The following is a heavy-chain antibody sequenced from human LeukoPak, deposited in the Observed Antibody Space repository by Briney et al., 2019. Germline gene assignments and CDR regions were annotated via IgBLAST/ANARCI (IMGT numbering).Heavy chain of an antibody. J-gene: IGHJ4*02. D-gene: IGHD3-16*01. CDR1: GGSISSSNW. Sequence: KPSQTLSLTCAVSGGSISSSNWWSWVSQPPGKGLEWSGEIYHSGSTNYNPSLKSRVTISVDKSTNQFSLKLSSVTAADTAVYYCARDRSPYYDYVWGSLGYWGQGTLVTVSS. CDR2: IYHSGST. V-gene: IGHV4-4*02. CDR3: ARDRSPYYDYVWGSLGY.